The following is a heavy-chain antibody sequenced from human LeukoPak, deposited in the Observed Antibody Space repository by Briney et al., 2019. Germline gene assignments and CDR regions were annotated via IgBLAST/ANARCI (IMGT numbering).Heavy chain of an antibody. Sequence: GGSLRLSCAAFGFTLRSDAMTWVRQAPGKGLEWVSSIRGPGTGTHYADSVKGRFSISRDDSKNTVYLQMNSLRAEDTAIYYCAKCTTYTTGWCNWLDPRGQGTLVTVSS. D-gene: IGHD2/OR15-2a*01. CDR1: GFTLRSDA. J-gene: IGHJ5*02. V-gene: IGHV3-23*01. CDR2: IRGPGTGT. CDR3: AKCTTYTTGWCNWLDP.